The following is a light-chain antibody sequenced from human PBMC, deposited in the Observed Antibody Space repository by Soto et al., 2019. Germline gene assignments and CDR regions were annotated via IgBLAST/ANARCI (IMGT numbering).Light chain of an antibody. CDR3: QQYGSSPYT. CDR2: GAS. Sequence: EIVLTQSPGTLSLSPGERATLSCRASQSVSSSYLAWYQQKPGQAPRLLIYGASSRATGIPDRFSGSESGTDFTLTISRQEPEDFAVYYGQQYGSSPYTFGQATKLEIK. CDR1: QSVSSSY. J-gene: IGKJ2*01. V-gene: IGKV3-20*01.